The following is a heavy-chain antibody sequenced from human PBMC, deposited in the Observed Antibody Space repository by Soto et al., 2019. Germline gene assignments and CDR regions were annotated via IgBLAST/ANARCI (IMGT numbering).Heavy chain of an antibody. CDR1: GGSISSGGYY. V-gene: IGHV4-31*03. CDR3: AREGPADGLDI. CDR2: IYYSGST. J-gene: IGHJ3*02. Sequence: SETLSLTCTVSGGSISSGGYYWSWIRQHPGKGLEWIGYIYYSGSTYYNPSLKSRVTISVDTSKSQFSLKLSSVTAADTAVYYCAREGPADGLDIWGQGTMVTVSS.